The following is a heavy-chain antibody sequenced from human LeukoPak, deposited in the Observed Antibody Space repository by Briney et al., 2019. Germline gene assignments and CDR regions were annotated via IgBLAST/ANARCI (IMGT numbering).Heavy chain of an antibody. CDR3: AREPLASFDY. CDR1: GFTFSSYS. J-gene: IGHJ4*02. V-gene: IGHV3-48*01. D-gene: IGHD3-16*02. Sequence: PGGSLGLSCAASGFTFSSYSMNWVHQAPGKGLEWVSYISSSSSTIYYADSVKGRFTISRDNAKNSLYLQMNSLRAEDTAVYYCAREPLASFDYWGQGTLVTVSS. CDR2: ISSSSSTI.